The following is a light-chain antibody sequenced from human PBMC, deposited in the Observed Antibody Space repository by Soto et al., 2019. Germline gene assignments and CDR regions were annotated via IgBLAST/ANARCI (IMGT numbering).Light chain of an antibody. CDR1: QSVSSY. CDR2: GAS. V-gene: IGKV3-15*01. J-gene: IGKJ1*01. CDR3: QQYNTWST. Sequence: EIVLTQSPATLSLSPGERATLSCRASQSVSSYLAWYQQKPGQAPRLLIYGASTRATGIPARFSGSGSGTEFTLTISSLQSEDFAVYYCQQYNTWSTFGQGTKVDI.